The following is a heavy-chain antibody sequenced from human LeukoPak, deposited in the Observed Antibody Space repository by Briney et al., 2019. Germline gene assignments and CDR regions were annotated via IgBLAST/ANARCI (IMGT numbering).Heavy chain of an antibody. CDR1: GFTFSSYA. J-gene: IGHJ4*02. Sequence: GGSLRLSCAASGFTFSSYAMHWVRQAPCKGLESLALISYAGNNQYYADSVKGRFTISRDNSKNTQFLQRNSLRAEDTAVYYCARGRVPFGRRPYDCWGQGTLVTVSS. V-gene: IGHV3-30-3*01. D-gene: IGHD3-10*01. CDR2: ISYAGNNQ. CDR3: ARGRVPFGRRPYDC.